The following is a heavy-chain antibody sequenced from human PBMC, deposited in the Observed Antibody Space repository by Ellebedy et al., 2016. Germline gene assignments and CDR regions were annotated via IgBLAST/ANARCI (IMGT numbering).Heavy chain of an antibody. CDR1: GGSFSGYY. Sequence: SETLSLXCAVYGGSFSGYYWSWIRQPPGKGLEWIGEINHSGSTNYNPFLKSRVTISVDTSKNQFSLKLSSVTAADTAVYYCAGGIAAAGTDEYYFDYWGQGTLVTVSS. D-gene: IGHD6-13*01. CDR2: INHSGST. CDR3: AGGIAAAGTDEYYFDY. J-gene: IGHJ4*02. V-gene: IGHV4-34*01.